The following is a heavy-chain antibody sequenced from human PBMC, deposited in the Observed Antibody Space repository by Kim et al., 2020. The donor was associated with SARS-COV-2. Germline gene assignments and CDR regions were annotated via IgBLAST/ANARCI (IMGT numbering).Heavy chain of an antibody. D-gene: IGHD2-15*01. J-gene: IGHJ4*02. CDR2: INSDGDRT. CDR1: GFSFSTYA. CDR3: ARKDLKWRHDDLEV. V-gene: IGHV3-23*01. Sequence: GGSLRLSCAASGFSFSTYAMTWVRQVPGKGLEWISTINSDGDRTYYADSVKGRFTISRDNSKDTLFLQMNSLRADDTAVYSCARKDLKWRHDDLEVWGKGALVTVSS.